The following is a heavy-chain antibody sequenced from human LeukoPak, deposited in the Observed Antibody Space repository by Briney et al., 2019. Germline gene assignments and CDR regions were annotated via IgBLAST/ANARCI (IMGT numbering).Heavy chain of an antibody. CDR3: ARDTYYYGSGTYAWYLDL. Sequence: ASVKVSCKASGYTFTSYGISWVRQAPGQRLEWMGWISAYNGNTNYAQKLQGRVTITTDTSTSTAYMELRSLRSDDTAVYYCARDTYYYGSGTYAWYLDLWGRGTLVTVSS. CDR1: GYTFTSYG. CDR2: ISAYNGNT. D-gene: IGHD3-10*01. V-gene: IGHV1-18*01. J-gene: IGHJ2*01.